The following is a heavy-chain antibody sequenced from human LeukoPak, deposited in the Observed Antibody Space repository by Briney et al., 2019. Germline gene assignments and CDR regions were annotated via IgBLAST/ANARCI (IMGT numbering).Heavy chain of an antibody. CDR2: ISGSGGST. CDR3: AEKPHYYGSGSYFDY. Sequence: PGGSLRLSCAASGFTFSSYAMSWVRQAPGKGLEWVSAISGSGGSTYYADSVKGRFTISRDNSKNTLYLQMNSLRAEDTAVYYCAEKPHYYGSGSYFDYWGQGTLVTVSS. V-gene: IGHV3-23*01. CDR1: GFTFSSYA. D-gene: IGHD3-10*01. J-gene: IGHJ4*02.